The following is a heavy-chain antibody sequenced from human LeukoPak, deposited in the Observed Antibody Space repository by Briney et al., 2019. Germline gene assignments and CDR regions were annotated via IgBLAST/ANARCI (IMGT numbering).Heavy chain of an antibody. CDR3: ARKEGTIFGVLSAFDI. CDR2: IYYSGST. D-gene: IGHD3-3*01. CDR1: GGSISSSSYY. J-gene: IGHJ3*02. V-gene: IGHV4-39*07. Sequence: SETLSLTCTVSGGSISSSSYYWGWIRQPPGKGLEWIGSIYYSGSTYYNPSLKSRVTISVDTSKNQFSLKLSSVTAADTAVYYCARKEGTIFGVLSAFDIWGQGTVVTVSS.